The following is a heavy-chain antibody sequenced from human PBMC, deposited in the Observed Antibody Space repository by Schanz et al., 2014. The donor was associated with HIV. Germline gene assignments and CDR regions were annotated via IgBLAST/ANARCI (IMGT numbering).Heavy chain of an antibody. CDR1: GFTFDDYT. D-gene: IGHD3-22*01. CDR3: AKPEYDSRGNSQSHFDY. V-gene: IGHV3-23*04. CDR2: ISESGGRT. J-gene: IGHJ4*02. Sequence: VQLVESGGGVVQPGGSLRISCAASGFTFDDYTMHWVRQAPGKGLEWVSSISESGGRTYYADSVNGRFTISRDNSKNTLYLQMTTLRIDDTAVYYCAKPEYDSRGNSQSHFDYWGQGTLVTVSS.